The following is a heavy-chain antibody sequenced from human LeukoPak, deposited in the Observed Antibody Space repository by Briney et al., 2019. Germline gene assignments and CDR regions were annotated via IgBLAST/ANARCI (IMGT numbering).Heavy chain of an antibody. D-gene: IGHD1-14*01. J-gene: IGHJ4*02. V-gene: IGHV5-51*01. CDR3: ARQEPISFLGGNFDY. CDR1: GYPFTSYW. CDR2: IYPGDSDT. Sequence: GESLKISCRGSGYPFTSYWIGWVRQMPGKGLEWMGIIYPGDSDTRYSPSFQGQVTISADKSISTAYLQWSSLKASDTAMYYCARQEPISFLGGNFDYWGQGTLVTVSS.